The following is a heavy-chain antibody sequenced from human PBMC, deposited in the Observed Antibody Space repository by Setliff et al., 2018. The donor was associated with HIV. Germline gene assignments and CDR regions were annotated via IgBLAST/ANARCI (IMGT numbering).Heavy chain of an antibody. J-gene: IGHJ4*02. CDR2: IYSSGST. D-gene: IGHD6-13*01. Sequence: PSETLSLTCTVSGGSISNYYWSWVRQPPGKGLEWIGYIYSSGSTNYNPSFKSRVTISVDTSKSQFSLKLSSMTAADTAVYYCARAGGYSSPLGYWGQGTLVTVSS. V-gene: IGHV4-59*01. CDR3: ARAGGYSSPLGY. CDR1: GGSISNYY.